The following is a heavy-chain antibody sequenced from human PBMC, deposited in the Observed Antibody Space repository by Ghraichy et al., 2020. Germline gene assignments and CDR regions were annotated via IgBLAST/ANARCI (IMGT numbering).Heavy chain of an antibody. V-gene: IGHV4-39*01. CDR3: ARSWGYCSGGSCSWGAFDI. CDR2: IYYSGST. CDR1: GGSISSSSYY. Sequence: SETLSLTCTVSGGSISSSSYYWGWIRQPPGKGLEWIGSIYYSGSTYNNPSLKSRVTISVDTSKNQFSLELSSVTAADTAVYYCARSWGYCSGGSCSWGAFDIWGQGTMVTVSS. J-gene: IGHJ3*02. D-gene: IGHD2-15*01.